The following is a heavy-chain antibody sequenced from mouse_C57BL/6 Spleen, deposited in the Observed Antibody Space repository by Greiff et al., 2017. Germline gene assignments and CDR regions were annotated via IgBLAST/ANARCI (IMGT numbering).Heavy chain of an antibody. CDR3: ARHHDYDGFAY. V-gene: IGHV5-9*01. CDR1: GFTFSSYT. D-gene: IGHD2-4*01. Sequence: EVKLMESGGGLVKPGGSLKLSCAASGFTFSSYTMSWVRQTPEKRLEWVATISGGGGNTYYPDSVKGRFTISRDNAKNTLYLQMSSLRSEDTALYYCARHHDYDGFAYWGQGTLVTVSA. J-gene: IGHJ3*01. CDR2: ISGGGGNT.